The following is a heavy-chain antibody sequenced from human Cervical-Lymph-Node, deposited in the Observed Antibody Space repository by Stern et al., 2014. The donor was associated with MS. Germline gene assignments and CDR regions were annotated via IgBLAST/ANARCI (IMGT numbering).Heavy chain of an antibody. J-gene: IGHJ4*02. Sequence: VQLVQSGAEVKKPGASVKVSCEASGYSFTSYYMHWVRQAPGQGLAWMGIINPSGGRTNYAQKFQDRVTMTRDTSTSTVYMEMSSLRSEDTALYYCARDGMTAATYYFDFWGQGTVVTVSS. V-gene: IGHV1-46*01. CDR2: INPSGGRT. CDR3: ARDGMTAATYYFDF. D-gene: IGHD6-13*01. CDR1: GYSFTSYY.